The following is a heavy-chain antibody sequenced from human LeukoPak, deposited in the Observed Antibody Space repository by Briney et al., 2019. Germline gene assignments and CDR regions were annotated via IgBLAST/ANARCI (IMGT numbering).Heavy chain of an antibody. CDR2: INPNSGGT. Sequence: ASVTVSCKASGYTFTGYYMHWVRQAPGQGLEWMGWINPNSGGTNYAQKFQGRVTMTRDTSISTAYMELSRLRSDDTAVYYCARDRLLWFGELLQTPRYYYYGMDVWGQGTTVTVSS. J-gene: IGHJ6*02. CDR1: GYTFTGYY. V-gene: IGHV1-2*02. D-gene: IGHD3-10*01. CDR3: ARDRLLWFGELLQTPRYYYYGMDV.